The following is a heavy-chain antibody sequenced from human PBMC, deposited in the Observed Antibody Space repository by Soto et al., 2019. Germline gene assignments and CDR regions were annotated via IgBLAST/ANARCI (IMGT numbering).Heavy chain of an antibody. J-gene: IGHJ4*02. D-gene: IGHD3-22*01. Sequence: NPSETLSLTCAVSGGSISISNWWSWVRQPPGKGLEWIGEIYHSGSTNYNPSLKSRVTISVDTPKNQFSLKLNSVTAADTAVYYCARCSTYYFDSSGPALYYFDIWGQGTLVTVSS. CDR3: ARCSTYYFDSSGPALYYFDI. CDR2: IYHSGST. V-gene: IGHV4-4*02. CDR1: GGSISISNW.